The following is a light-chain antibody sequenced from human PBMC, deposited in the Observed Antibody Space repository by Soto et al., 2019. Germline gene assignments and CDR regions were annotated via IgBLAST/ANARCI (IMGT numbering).Light chain of an antibody. CDR3: QFYDSSLSVV. CDR1: SSNIGAGYD. V-gene: IGLV1-40*01. Sequence: QSVLTQPPSVSGAPGQRVTISCTGSSSNIGAGYDVHWYKQLPGTAPKLLIYGNSNRPSGVPDRFSGSKSGTSASLAITGLQAEDEADYYCQFYDSSLSVVFGGGTKLTVL. J-gene: IGLJ2*01. CDR2: GNS.